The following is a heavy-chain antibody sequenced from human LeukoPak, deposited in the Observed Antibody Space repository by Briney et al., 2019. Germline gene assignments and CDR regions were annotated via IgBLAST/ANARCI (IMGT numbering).Heavy chain of an antibody. CDR1: GFTFSSYG. V-gene: IGHV3-30*18. J-gene: IGHJ4*02. CDR2: ISYDGSNK. D-gene: IGHD3-16*02. Sequence: GRSLRLSCAASGFTFSSYGMHWVRQAPGKGLEWVAVISYDGSNKYYADSVKGRFTISRDNSKNTLYLQMNSLRAEDTAVYYCAKDVYDYVWGSYRHTKDYWGRGTLVTVSS. CDR3: AKDVYDYVWGSYRHTKDY.